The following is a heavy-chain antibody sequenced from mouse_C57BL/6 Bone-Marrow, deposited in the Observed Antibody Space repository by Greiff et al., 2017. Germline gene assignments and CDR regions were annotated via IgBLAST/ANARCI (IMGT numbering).Heavy chain of an antibody. D-gene: IGHD2-3*01. J-gene: IGHJ2*01. V-gene: IGHV14-4*01. CDR2: IDPENGDT. CDR3: TTSGGYLPYYFDY. Sequence: VQLQQSGAELVRPGASVKLSCTASGFNIKDDYMHWVKQRPEQGLEWIGWIDPENGDTEYASKFQGKATITADTSSNTAYLQLSSRTSEDAAVYCCTTSGGYLPYYFDYWGQGTTLTGSS. CDR1: GFNIKDDY.